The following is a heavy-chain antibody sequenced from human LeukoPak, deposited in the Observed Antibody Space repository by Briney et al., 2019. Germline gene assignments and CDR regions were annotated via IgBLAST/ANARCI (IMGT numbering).Heavy chain of an antibody. D-gene: IGHD5-12*01. Sequence: PSQTLSLTCTVSGGSISSGDYYWSWIRQPPGKGLEWIGYIYYSGSTYYNPSLKSRVTISVDKSKNQFSLKLSSVTAADTAVYYCARVRGSKSRIFDYWGQGTLVTVSS. CDR1: GGSISSGDYY. J-gene: IGHJ4*02. V-gene: IGHV4-30-4*01. CDR3: ARVRGSKSRIFDY. CDR2: IYYSGST.